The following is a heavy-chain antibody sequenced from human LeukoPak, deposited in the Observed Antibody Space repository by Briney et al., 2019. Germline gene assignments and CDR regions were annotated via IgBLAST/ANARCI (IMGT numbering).Heavy chain of an antibody. D-gene: IGHD3-16*01. CDR3: ARIDYAKFDC. CDR2: IYYSGST. J-gene: IGHJ4*02. V-gene: IGHV4-59*01. CDR1: GGSINSYY. Sequence: SETLSLTCTVSGGSINSYYWSWIRQPPGRGLEWIGDIYYSGSTIYNPSLKSRVTISVDTSKNQFSLNLRSVTAADTAVYYCARIDYAKFDCWGTGTLVTVSS.